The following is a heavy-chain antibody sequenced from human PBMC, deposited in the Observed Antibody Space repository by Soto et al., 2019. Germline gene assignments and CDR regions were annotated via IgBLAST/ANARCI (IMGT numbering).Heavy chain of an antibody. Sequence: EVQLVESGGGLVQPGGSLRLSCADSGFTFSSYWMHWVRQAPGKGLVWVSRIRSDGSSTSYADSVKGRFTISRDNAKNTLYLQMNSLRAEDTAVYYCAREDFAAACGFWGQGTLVTVSS. D-gene: IGHD6-13*01. CDR2: IRSDGSST. V-gene: IGHV3-74*01. CDR3: AREDFAAACGF. CDR1: GFTFSSYW. J-gene: IGHJ4*02.